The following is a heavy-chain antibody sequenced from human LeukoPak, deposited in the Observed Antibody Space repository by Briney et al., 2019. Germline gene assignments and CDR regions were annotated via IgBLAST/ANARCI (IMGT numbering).Heavy chain of an antibody. D-gene: IGHD5-18*01. J-gene: IGHJ4*02. CDR1: GFTFDDYA. CDR2: ISWNSGSI. V-gene: IGHV3-9*01. Sequence: GGSLRLSCAASGFTFDDYAMHWVRQAPGKGLEWVSGISWNSGSIGYADSVKGRFTISRDNAKKSLYLQMNSLRAEDTAVYYCARHLSGVTGYTYGRGIDYWGQGTLVTVSS. CDR3: ARHLSGVTGYTYGRGIDY.